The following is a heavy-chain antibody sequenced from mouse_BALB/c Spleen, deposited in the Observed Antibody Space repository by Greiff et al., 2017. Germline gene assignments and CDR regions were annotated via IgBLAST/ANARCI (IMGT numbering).Heavy chain of an antibody. V-gene: IGHV10-1*02. J-gene: IGHJ4*01. CDR1: GFTFNTYA. D-gene: IGHD1-1*01. CDR2: IRSKSNNYAT. Sequence: EVKLVESGGGLVQPKGSLKLSCAASGFTFNTYAMNWVRQAPGKGLEWVARIRSKSNNYATYYADSVKDRFTISRDDSQSMLYLQMNNLKTEDTAMYYCVRGGPTGGAMDYWGQGTSVTVSS. CDR3: VRGGPTGGAMDY.